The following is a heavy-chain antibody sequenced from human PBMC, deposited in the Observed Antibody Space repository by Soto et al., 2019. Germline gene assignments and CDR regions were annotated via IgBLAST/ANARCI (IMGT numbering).Heavy chain of an antibody. V-gene: IGHV3-53*01. CDR1: VFSFSVKKY. Sequence: GGSLRISCAASVFSFSVKKYLTWVRQAPGKGLEWVSGLYDTDGTYYADSVKGRISVSRDNSKNTFYLQLHSLRPEDTALYFCATWLQREHAFDIWGLGTMVTVSS. CDR3: ATWLQREHAFDI. CDR2: LYDTDGT. J-gene: IGHJ3*02. D-gene: IGHD1-1*01.